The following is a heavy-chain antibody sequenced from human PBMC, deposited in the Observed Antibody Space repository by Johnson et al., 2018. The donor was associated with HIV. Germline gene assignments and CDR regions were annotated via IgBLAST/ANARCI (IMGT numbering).Heavy chain of an antibody. CDR1: GFTVSSNY. V-gene: IGHV3-30*14. D-gene: IGHD3-22*01. J-gene: IGHJ3*02. Sequence: QVQLVESGGGMVQPGRSLRLSCAASGFTVSSNYMSWVRQAPGKGPEWVAVISYDGSNKYYADSVKGRFTISRDNSKNTLYLQMNSLRPEDTAVYYCAGAPPYYGGYSVSDAFDIWGQGTMVTVSS. CDR3: AGAPPYYGGYSVSDAFDI. CDR2: ISYDGSNK.